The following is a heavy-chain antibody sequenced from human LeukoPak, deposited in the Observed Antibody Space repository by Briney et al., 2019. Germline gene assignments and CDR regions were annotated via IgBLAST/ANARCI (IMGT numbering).Heavy chain of an antibody. CDR3: ARDPPGTTAFDL. D-gene: IGHD1-1*01. CDR1: GYIFTDYY. CDR2: INPKSDGT. J-gene: IGHJ3*01. Sequence: GASVKVSCKASGYIFTDYYMHWVRQAPGQGLEWMGWINPKSDGTKYAQNFQGRVTMTGDTSISTAYMEVSRLTSDDTAMFYCARDPPGTTAFDLWGQGTMVTVSS. V-gene: IGHV1-2*02.